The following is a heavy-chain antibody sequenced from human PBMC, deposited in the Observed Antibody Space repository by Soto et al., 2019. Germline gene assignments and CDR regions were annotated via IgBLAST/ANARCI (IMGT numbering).Heavy chain of an antibody. CDR3: ARGVRGYDFWSGYYRGYYYYYMDV. CDR2: INHSGST. CDR1: GGSFSGYY. J-gene: IGHJ6*03. V-gene: IGHV4-34*01. D-gene: IGHD3-3*01. Sequence: SETLSLTCAVYGGSFSGYYWSWIRQPPGKGLEWIGEINHSGSTNYNPSLKSRVTISVDTSKNQFSLKLSSVTAADTAVYYCARGVRGYDFWSGYYRGYYYYYMDVWGKGTTVTVSS.